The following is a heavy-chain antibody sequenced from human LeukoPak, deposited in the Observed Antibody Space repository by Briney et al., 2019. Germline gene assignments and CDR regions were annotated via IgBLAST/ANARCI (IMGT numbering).Heavy chain of an antibody. Sequence: GGSLRLSCAASGFTFSSYEMNCVRQAPGKGMEWVSYISSSGSTIYYADSVTGRFTISRDNAKNSLYLQMSSLRAEDTAVYYCARDRVYCGGDCSLRPLDYWGQGTLVTVSS. CDR1: GFTFSSYE. CDR2: ISSSGSTI. V-gene: IGHV3-48*03. CDR3: ARDRVYCGGDCSLRPLDY. J-gene: IGHJ4*02. D-gene: IGHD2-21*02.